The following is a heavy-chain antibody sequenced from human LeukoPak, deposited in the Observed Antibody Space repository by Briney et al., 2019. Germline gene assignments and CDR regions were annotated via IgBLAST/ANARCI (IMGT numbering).Heavy chain of an antibody. CDR1: GGSISSGDYY. V-gene: IGHV4-30-4*01. J-gene: IGHJ4*02. D-gene: IGHD3-22*01. Sequence: SETLSLTCTVSGGSISSGDYYWSWIRQPPGKGLEWIGYIYYSGSTYYNPSLKSRVTISVDTSKNHFSLKLSSVTAADTAVYYCARMYDSSGYYYPLDYWGQGTLVTVSS. CDR2: IYYSGST. CDR3: ARMYDSSGYYYPLDY.